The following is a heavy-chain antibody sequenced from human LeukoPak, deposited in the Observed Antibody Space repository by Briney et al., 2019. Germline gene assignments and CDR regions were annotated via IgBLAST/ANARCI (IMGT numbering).Heavy chain of an antibody. CDR2: IRSDGSSA. J-gene: IGHJ6*02. CDR1: GFTFSSYW. V-gene: IGHV3-74*01. CDR3: ARDYGMDV. Sequence: GGSLRLSCAASGFTFSSYWMYWVRQAPRRGLVWVSRIRSDGSSADYAGSVKGRFTISRDNAKNTLYLQMNSLRAEDTAVYYCARDYGMDVWGQGTTVTVSS.